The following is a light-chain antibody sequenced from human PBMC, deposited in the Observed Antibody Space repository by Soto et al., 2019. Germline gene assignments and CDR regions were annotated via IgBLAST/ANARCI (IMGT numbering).Light chain of an antibody. CDR1: QGISSY. V-gene: IGKV1-5*03. CDR2: KAS. J-gene: IGKJ1*01. Sequence: DLQMTQSPSTLSASVGDRVTITCRASQGISSYLAWYQQKPGKAPKLLMYKASSLESGVPSKFSGSGSETEFTLTISSLQPDDFATYYCQHYKSYPWTFGQGTKVDIK. CDR3: QHYKSYPWT.